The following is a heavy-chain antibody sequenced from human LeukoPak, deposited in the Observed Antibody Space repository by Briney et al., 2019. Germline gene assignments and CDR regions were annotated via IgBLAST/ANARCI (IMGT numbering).Heavy chain of an antibody. CDR3: TTDAEIAPADDY. Sequence: GGSLRLSCAASGFTFSNSWMNWVRQAPGKGLEWVCRIKSKTNGGSKDYAAQVKGRFTITRDDSIYSLFLQMNSLKAEDTDVYYYTTDAEIAPADDYWGQGTLVTVSS. J-gene: IGHJ4*02. CDR2: IKSKTNGGSK. D-gene: IGHD6-13*01. V-gene: IGHV3-15*07. CDR1: GFTFSNSW.